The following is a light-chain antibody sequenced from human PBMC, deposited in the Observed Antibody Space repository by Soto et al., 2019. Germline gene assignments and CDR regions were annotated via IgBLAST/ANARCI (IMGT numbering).Light chain of an antibody. Sequence: AIRLTQSPSSLSASIGDRVTITCRARQGIGSALAWYQQAPGKPPKLLICDASTLENGVPSRFSGGGSRTDFTLTISSLQPEDFATYYCLRFNTYPQSFGGGTKVEIK. CDR2: DAS. CDR1: QGIGSA. V-gene: IGKV1-13*02. CDR3: LRFNTYPQS. J-gene: IGKJ4*02.